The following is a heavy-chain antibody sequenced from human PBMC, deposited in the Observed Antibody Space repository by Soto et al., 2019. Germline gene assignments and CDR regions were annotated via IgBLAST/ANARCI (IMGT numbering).Heavy chain of an antibody. CDR3: AKDRIAAAGNSGYYYYGMDV. CDR2: IYSGGST. Sequence: GGSLRLSCAASGFTVSSNYMSWVRQAPGKGLEWVSVIYSGGSTYYADSVKGRFTISRDNSKNTLYLQMNSLRAEDTAVYYCAKDRIAAAGNSGYYYYGMDVWGQGTTVTLSS. CDR1: GFTVSSNY. D-gene: IGHD6-13*01. J-gene: IGHJ6*02. V-gene: IGHV3-53*01.